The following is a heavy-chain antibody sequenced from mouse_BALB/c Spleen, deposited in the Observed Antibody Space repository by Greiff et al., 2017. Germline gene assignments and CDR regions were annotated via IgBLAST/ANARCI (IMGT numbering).Heavy chain of an antibody. V-gene: IGHV2-9*02. Sequence: VQLVESGPGLVAPSQSLSITCTVSGFSLTSYGVHWVRQPPGKGLEWLGVIWAGGSTNYNSALMSRLSISKDNSKSQVFLKMNSLQTDDTAMYYCARGGSYYRYDGAWFAYWGQGTLVTVSA. CDR3: ARGGSYYRYDGAWFAY. CDR1: GFSLTSYG. CDR2: IWAGGST. J-gene: IGHJ3*01. D-gene: IGHD2-14*01.